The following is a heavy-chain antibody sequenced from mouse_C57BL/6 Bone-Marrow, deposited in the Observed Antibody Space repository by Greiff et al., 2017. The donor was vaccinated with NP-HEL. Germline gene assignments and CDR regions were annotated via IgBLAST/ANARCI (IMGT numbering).Heavy chain of an antibody. Sequence: EVQVVESEGGLVQPGSSMKLSCTASGFTFSDYYMAWVRQVPEKGLEWVANINYDGSSTYYLDSLKSRFIISRDNAKNILYLQMSSLKSEDTATYYCARESYYYGSSPLAMDYWGQGTSVTVSS. V-gene: IGHV5-16*01. CDR2: INYDGSST. D-gene: IGHD1-1*01. CDR3: ARESYYYGSSPLAMDY. J-gene: IGHJ4*01. CDR1: GFTFSDYY.